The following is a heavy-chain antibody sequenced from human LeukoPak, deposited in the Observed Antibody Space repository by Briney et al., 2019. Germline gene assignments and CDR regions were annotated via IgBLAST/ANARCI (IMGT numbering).Heavy chain of an antibody. CDR2: ISAYNGNT. V-gene: IGHV1-18*04. CDR1: GYTFTSYG. D-gene: IGHD2-2*02. Sequence: ASVKVSCKASGYTFTSYGISWVRQAPGQGLEWMGWISAYNGNTNYAQKLKGRVTMTTDTSTSTAYMELRSLRSDDTAVYYCARDLEDIVVVPAAIVYFQHWGQGTLVTVSS. CDR3: ARDLEDIVVVPAAIVYFQH. J-gene: IGHJ1*01.